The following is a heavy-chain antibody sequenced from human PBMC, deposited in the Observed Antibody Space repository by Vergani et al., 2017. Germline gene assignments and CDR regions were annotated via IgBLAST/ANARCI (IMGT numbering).Heavy chain of an antibody. CDR1: GVSISGSNW. Sequence: QVQLQESGPGLVKPSETLSLICVVSGVSISGSNWWSWVRQPPGKGLEWIGEINQSGTTNYNPSLKSRVALSIDKSKNQFSLNLRSVIAADTAVYYCARMGGYDEGDAFRIGYFDSWGPGILVTVSS. V-gene: IGHV4-4*02. J-gene: IGHJ4*02. D-gene: IGHD3-22*01. CDR3: ARMGGYDEGDAFRIGYFDS. CDR2: INQSGTT.